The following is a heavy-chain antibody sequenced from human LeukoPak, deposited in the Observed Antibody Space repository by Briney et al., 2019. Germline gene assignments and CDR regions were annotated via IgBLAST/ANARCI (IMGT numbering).Heavy chain of an antibody. CDR1: GYSISSGYY. J-gene: IGHJ5*02. CDR2: IFQRGYS. Sequence: PETLSLTCAVSGYSISSGYYWGWIRQLPGKELQWIGSIFQRGYSYYNPSLKSRVTISVDTSKNQFSLKLSSVTAADTAVYYCVGDKEATGNGRPNWFDPWGQGTLVTVSS. D-gene: IGHD6-13*01. CDR3: VGDKEATGNGRPNWFDP. V-gene: IGHV4-38-2*01.